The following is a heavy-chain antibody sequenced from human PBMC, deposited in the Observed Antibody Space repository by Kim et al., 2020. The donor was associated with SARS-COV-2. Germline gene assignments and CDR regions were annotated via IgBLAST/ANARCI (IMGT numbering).Heavy chain of an antibody. CDR3: ARSSGTAQGDAFDI. D-gene: IGHD6-25*01. V-gene: IGHV1-2*02. Sequence: AQKFKGRVTMHRDTSISTAYMELSRLRSDDTAVYYCARSSGTAQGDAFDIWGQGTMVTVSS. J-gene: IGHJ3*02.